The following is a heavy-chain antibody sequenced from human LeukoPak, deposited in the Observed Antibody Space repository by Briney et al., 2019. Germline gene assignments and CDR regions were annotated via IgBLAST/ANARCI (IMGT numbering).Heavy chain of an antibody. V-gene: IGHV3-15*01. CDR2: IKSKTDGGTT. CDR3: TTFSATSRRLTAALFDY. Sequence: GGSLILSCAASGFTFSNAWMSWVSQAPGKGLEWVGRIKSKTDGGTTDYAAPVKGRFTISRDDSKNTLYLQMNSLKTEDTAVYYCTTFSATSRRLTAALFDYWGQGTLVTVSS. D-gene: IGHD1-14*01. CDR1: GFTFSNAW. J-gene: IGHJ4*02.